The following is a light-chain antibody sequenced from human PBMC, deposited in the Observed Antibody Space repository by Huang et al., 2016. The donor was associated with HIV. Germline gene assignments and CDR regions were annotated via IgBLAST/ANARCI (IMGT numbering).Light chain of an antibody. J-gene: IGKJ4*01. Sequence: EVVLTQSPPTLSLFPGETATLSCRASQTIGTYVAWYQQRPGQCPRRLIYDGSNRAAGVPARISGAGSGTTFTLSISGLESEDFGVYYCQQRRSWPLTFGGGTKVEV. CDR1: QTIGTY. CDR3: QQRRSWPLT. CDR2: DGS. V-gene: IGKV3-11*01.